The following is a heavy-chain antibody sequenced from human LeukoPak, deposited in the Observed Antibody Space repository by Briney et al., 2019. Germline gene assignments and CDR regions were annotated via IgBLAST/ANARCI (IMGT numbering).Heavy chain of an antibody. CDR2: ISGSGGST. CDR3: AKSITMIVVAYFDY. D-gene: IGHD3-22*01. Sequence: GGSLRLSCTASGFTFGDYAMSWVRQAPGKGLEWVSAISGSGGSTYYADSVKGRFTISRDNSKNTLYLQMNSLRAEDTAVYYCAKSITMIVVAYFDYWGQGTLVTVSS. CDR1: GFTFGDYA. V-gene: IGHV3-23*01. J-gene: IGHJ4*02.